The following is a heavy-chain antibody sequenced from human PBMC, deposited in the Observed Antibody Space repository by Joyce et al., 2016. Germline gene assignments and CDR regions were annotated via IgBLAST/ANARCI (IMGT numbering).Heavy chain of an antibody. CDR1: GFTFSSYG. J-gene: IGHJ4*02. V-gene: IGHV3-30*18. CDR3: AKDRETSAVLDF. D-gene: IGHD6-25*01. Sequence: QAQLVESGGGVVQPGRSLRLSCAVSGFTFSSYGMHWVRQAPGKGLEGGAVISNGGKNKNYADSVKGRFTVSRDNSKKILSLQMNSLRPEDTAVYYCAKDRETSAVLDFWGQGTPVTVSS. CDR2: ISNGGKNK.